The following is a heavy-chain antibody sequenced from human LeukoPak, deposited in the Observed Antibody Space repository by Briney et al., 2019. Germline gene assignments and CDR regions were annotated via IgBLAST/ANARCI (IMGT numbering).Heavy chain of an antibody. CDR3: ARLRYDILTGCFDY. Sequence: SETLSLTCTVSGGSISSSSYYWGWPRQPPGRGLEWIGSVSNSGSKHYNPSLKSRVTVFVDTSKNQFSLRPSSVTAADTAVYYCARLRYDILTGCFDYWGQGTLVTVSS. CDR1: GGSISSSSYY. CDR2: VSNSGSK. D-gene: IGHD3-9*01. V-gene: IGHV4-39*01. J-gene: IGHJ4*02.